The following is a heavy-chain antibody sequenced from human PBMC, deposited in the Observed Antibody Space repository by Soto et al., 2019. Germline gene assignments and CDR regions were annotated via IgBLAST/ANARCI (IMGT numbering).Heavy chain of an antibody. J-gene: IGHJ4*02. CDR1: GGTFSSYA. Sequence: QVQLVQSGAEVKEPGSSVKVSCKASGGTFSSYAISWVRQAPGQGLEWMGGIIPIFGTANYAQKFQGRVTITADKSTSTAYMDLSSLRSEDTAVYYCARVTSGGSPLANDYWGQGTLVTVSS. D-gene: IGHD2-15*01. CDR3: ARVTSGGSPLANDY. CDR2: IIPIFGTA. V-gene: IGHV1-69*06.